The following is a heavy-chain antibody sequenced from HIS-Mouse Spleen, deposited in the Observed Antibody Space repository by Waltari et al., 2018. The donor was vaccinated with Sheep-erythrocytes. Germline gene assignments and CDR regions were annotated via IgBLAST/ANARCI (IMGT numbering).Heavy chain of an antibody. CDR2: INSDGRST. CDR3: ARETEWELSFDY. D-gene: IGHD1-26*01. Sequence: EVQLVESGGGLVQPGGSLRLSCAASGFTFSSYWMHWVRQAPGKGLVWVSRINSDGRSTSYGDSVKGRFTISRDNAKNTLYLQMNSLRAEDTAVYYCARETEWELSFDYWGQGTLVTVSS. J-gene: IGHJ4*02. CDR1: GFTFSSYW. V-gene: IGHV3-74*01.